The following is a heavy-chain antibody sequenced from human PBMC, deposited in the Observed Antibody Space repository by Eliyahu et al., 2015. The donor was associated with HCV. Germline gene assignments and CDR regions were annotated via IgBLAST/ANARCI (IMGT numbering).Heavy chain of an antibody. Sequence: GGSLRLSCAGSGFTIFNFGMNWVRQSPGKGLEWVSSISSNGLGTYYADSVKGRFTVSKEQVHEPLSIYKLTPRADDTAVYYCTKREFDYVWGNYGGAYYGMDVWGQGTTVTVSS. D-gene: IGHD3-16*01. CDR1: GFTIFNFG. V-gene: IGHV3-23*01. CDR3: TKREFDYVWGNYGGAYYGMDV. CDR2: ISSNGLGT. J-gene: IGHJ6*02.